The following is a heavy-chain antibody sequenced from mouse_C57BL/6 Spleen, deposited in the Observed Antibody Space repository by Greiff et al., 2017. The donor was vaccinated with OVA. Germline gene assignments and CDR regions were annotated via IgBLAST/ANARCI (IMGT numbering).Heavy chain of an antibody. CDR3: ARRGTVVANPMDY. Sequence: QVQLQQPGAELVKPGASVKLSCKASGYTFTSYWMQWVKQRPGQGLEWIGEIDPSDSYTNYNQKFKGKATLTVDTSSSTAYMQLSSLTSEDSAVYYCARRGTVVANPMDYWGQGTSVTVSS. CDR2: IDPSDSYT. J-gene: IGHJ4*01. V-gene: IGHV1-50*01. CDR1: GYTFTSYW. D-gene: IGHD1-1*01.